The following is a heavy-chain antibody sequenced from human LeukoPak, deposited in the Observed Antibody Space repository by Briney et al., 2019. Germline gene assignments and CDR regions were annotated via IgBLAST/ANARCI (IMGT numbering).Heavy chain of an antibody. Sequence: ASVKVSCKASGYTFTSYYIHWVRQAPGQGLEWMGVINPGGGSTSYAQKFQGRVTMTRDTSTSTVYMELSSLRSEDTAMYYCARHVEDPYYYYYMDVWGKGTTVTVSS. V-gene: IGHV1-46*01. CDR2: INPGGGST. CDR3: ARHVEDPYYYYYMDV. J-gene: IGHJ6*03. CDR1: GYTFTSYY. D-gene: IGHD1-1*01.